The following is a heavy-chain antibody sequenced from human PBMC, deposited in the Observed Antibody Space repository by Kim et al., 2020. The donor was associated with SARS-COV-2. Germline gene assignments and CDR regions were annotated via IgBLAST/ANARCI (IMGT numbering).Heavy chain of an antibody. CDR1: GFTFSSYA. Sequence: GGSLRLSCAASGFTFSSYAMSWVRQAPGKGLEWVSAISGSGGSTYYADSVKGRFTISRDNSKNTLYLQMNSLRAEDTAVYYCAKDWGGSYGYPYCFDYWGQGTLVTVSS. J-gene: IGHJ4*02. CDR2: ISGSGGST. D-gene: IGHD3-16*01. CDR3: AKDWGGSYGYPYCFDY. V-gene: IGHV3-23*01.